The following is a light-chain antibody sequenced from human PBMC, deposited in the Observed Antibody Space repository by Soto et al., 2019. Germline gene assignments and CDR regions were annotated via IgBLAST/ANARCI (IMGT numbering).Light chain of an antibody. V-gene: IGLV2-14*01. J-gene: IGLJ1*01. Sequence: QSALTQPASVSGSRGQSIIISCVRRNTDVGQDKSVSWYQQGPGKAPKLLIFEVTNRPSGVSNRFSGSRSGNTASLTISGLQPDDEGDYFCVSYTDTDTLVFGTGTKVTVL. CDR2: EVT. CDR1: NTDVGQDKS. CDR3: VSYTDTDTLV.